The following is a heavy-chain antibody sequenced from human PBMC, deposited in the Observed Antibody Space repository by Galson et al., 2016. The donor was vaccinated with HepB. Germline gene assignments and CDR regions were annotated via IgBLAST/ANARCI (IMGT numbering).Heavy chain of an antibody. Sequence: SVKVSCKASGGNFSDYAINWVRRAPGQGLEWLGVIVPILNISFYAQKFQGRVTITADNFMTAAYMELSSLRSEDTAVYYCARVDVVMYRPNYAMDVWGQGTPVTVSS. CDR3: ARVDVVMYRPNYAMDV. J-gene: IGHJ6*02. CDR2: IVPILNIS. CDR1: GGNFSDYA. D-gene: IGHD3-16*01. V-gene: IGHV1-69*10.